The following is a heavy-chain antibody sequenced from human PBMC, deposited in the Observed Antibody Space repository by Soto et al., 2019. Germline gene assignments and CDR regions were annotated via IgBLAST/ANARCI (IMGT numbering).Heavy chain of an antibody. CDR3: AKSGPTNFFDH. D-gene: IGHD1-26*01. CDR1: GFTFVNYT. Sequence: PGGSLRLSGTASGFTFVNYTIDSFRQAPGKGLEWVSGISENGRFTYYADSVKGRFTISRDDSKKMMFLQMSSLRAGDTAVYYCAKSGPTNFFDHWGQGSLVTVS. J-gene: IGHJ4*02. V-gene: IGHV3-23*01. CDR2: ISENGRFT.